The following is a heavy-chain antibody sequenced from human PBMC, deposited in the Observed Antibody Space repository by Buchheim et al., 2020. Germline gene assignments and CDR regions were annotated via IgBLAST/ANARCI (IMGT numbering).Heavy chain of an antibody. CDR1: GYTFTSYY. CDR2: INPSGGST. CDR3: ARSQYSSGWFFDY. Sequence: QVQLVQSGAEVKKPGASVKVSCKASGYTFTSYYMHWVRQAPGQGLEWMGIINPSGGSTSYAQKFQGRVTMTRDTSIRQAYMELSRLRSDDTAVYYCARSQYSSGWFFDYWGQGTL. V-gene: IGHV1-46*01. D-gene: IGHD6-19*01. J-gene: IGHJ4*02.